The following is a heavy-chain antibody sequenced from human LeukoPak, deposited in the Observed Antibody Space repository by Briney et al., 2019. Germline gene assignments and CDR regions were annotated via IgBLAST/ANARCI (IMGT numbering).Heavy chain of an antibody. D-gene: IGHD4-17*01. J-gene: IGHJ4*02. V-gene: IGHV4-59*01. Sequence: SETLSLTCSVSDGSINSYYWNWIRRPPGKGLEWIGYIYYNGNTNYSPSLKSRVTISVDTSKNQFSLKLSSVTAADTAVYYCARMTTVTTGADYWGQGTLVTVSS. CDR2: IYYNGNT. CDR3: ARMTTVTTGADY. CDR1: DGSINSYY.